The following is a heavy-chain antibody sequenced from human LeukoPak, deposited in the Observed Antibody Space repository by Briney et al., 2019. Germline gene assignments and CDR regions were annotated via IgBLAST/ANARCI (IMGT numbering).Heavy chain of an antibody. CDR2: IIPILGIA. J-gene: IGHJ6*02. Sequence: SVKVSCKASGGTFSSYAISWVRQAPGQGLEWMGRIIPILGIANYAQKFQGRVTITADKSTSTAYMELSSLRSEDTAVYYCARVPLNYYYYYGMDVWGQGTTVTVSS. CDR1: GGTFSSYA. CDR3: ARVPLNYYYYYGMDV. V-gene: IGHV1-69*04.